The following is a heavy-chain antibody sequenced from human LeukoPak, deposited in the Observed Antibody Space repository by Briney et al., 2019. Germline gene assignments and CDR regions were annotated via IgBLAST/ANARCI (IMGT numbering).Heavy chain of an antibody. CDR2: ISGSGGST. Sequence: GGSLRLSCAASGFTFSSYAMSWVRQAPGKGLEWVSAISGSGGSTYYADSVKGRFTISRDNSKNTLYLQMNSLRAEDTAVYYCAKGGTMIVVATPFDYRGQGTLVTVSS. CDR3: AKGGTMIVVATPFDY. J-gene: IGHJ4*02. CDR1: GFTFSSYA. D-gene: IGHD3-22*01. V-gene: IGHV3-23*01.